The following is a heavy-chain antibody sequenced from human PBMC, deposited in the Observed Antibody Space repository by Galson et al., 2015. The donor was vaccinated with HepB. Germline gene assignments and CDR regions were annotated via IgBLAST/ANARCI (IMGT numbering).Heavy chain of an antibody. CDR3: ARERAVAAAEDWYFDL. CDR2: IWYDGSNK. CDR1: GFTFSSYG. V-gene: IGHV3-33*08. Sequence: SLRLSCAASGFTFSSYGMHWVRQAPGKGLEWVAVIWYDGSNKYYADSVKGRFTISRDNSKNTLYLQMNSLRAEDTAVYYCARERAVAAAEDWYFDLWGRGTLVTVSS. D-gene: IGHD6-19*01. J-gene: IGHJ2*01.